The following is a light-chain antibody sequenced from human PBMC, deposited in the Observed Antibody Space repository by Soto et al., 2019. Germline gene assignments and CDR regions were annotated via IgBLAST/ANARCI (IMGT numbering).Light chain of an antibody. CDR1: QSVSSN. CDR2: GAS. Sequence: EIVMTQSPATLSVSPGERATLSCRASQSVSSNLAWYQQKPGQAPRLLIYGASTRATGIPVRFSGSGSGTEFTLTISSLQYEDFAVYYCQQYNNWPFWTFGQGTKVEIK. V-gene: IGKV3-15*01. CDR3: QQYNNWPFWT. J-gene: IGKJ1*01.